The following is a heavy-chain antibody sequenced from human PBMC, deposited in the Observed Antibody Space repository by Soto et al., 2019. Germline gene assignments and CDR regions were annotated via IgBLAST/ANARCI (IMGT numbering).Heavy chain of an antibody. J-gene: IGHJ4*02. CDR2: INAANGDT. Sequence: ASVKVSCKASGYTFTAYPIHWVRLAPGQRLEWMGWINAANGDTGYSQKFHDRVTFTRDTSATTVYMELSSLTSEDTAVYYCARNDYYGAGVYYFDHSGQGTLVTVSS. V-gene: IGHV1-3*01. D-gene: IGHD3-10*01. CDR3: ARNDYYGAGVYYFDH. CDR1: GYTFTAYP.